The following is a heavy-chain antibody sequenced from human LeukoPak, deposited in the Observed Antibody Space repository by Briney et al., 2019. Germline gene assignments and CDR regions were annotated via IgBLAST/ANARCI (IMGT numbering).Heavy chain of an antibody. V-gene: IGHV4-39*07. CDR2: IYYSGST. CDR1: GGSISSGSYY. J-gene: IGHJ3*02. Sequence: SETLSLTCTVSGGSISSGSYYWGWIRQPPGKGLEWIGSIYYSGSTYYNPSLKSRVTISVDTSKNQFSLKLSSVTAADTAVYYCASRIAAAGTPGAFDIWGQGTMVTVSS. CDR3: ASRIAAAGTPGAFDI. D-gene: IGHD6-13*01.